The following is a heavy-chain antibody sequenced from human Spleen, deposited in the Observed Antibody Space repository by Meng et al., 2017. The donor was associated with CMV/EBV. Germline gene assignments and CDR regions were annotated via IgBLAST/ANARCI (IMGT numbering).Heavy chain of an antibody. D-gene: IGHD4-17*01. CDR1: GFSFSNYG. J-gene: IGHJ4*02. V-gene: IGHV3-30*02. CDR2: MRYDGSHK. CDR3: ARDSEYGDFKFDQ. Sequence: GESLKISCAASGFSFSNYGMHWVRQAPGKGLEWVTFMRYDGSHKYYAQSVKGRFTISRDNSKNTLYLQMSSLRVDDTAVYYCARDSEYGDFKFDQWGQGTLVTVSS.